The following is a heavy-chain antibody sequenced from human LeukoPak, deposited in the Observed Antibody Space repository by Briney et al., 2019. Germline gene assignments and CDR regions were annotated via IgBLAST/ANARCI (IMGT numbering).Heavy chain of an antibody. D-gene: IGHD5-12*01. V-gene: IGHV3-23*01. Sequence: GGSLRLSCAASGFTFNSYAMTWVRQAPGKGLEWVSGISGSGASTFYADSVKGRFTISRDNSKNTLYLQINSLRAEDTAVYYCARDNGIVAPSIPLDYWGQGTLVTVSS. J-gene: IGHJ4*02. CDR2: ISGSGAST. CDR3: ARDNGIVAPSIPLDY. CDR1: GFTFNSYA.